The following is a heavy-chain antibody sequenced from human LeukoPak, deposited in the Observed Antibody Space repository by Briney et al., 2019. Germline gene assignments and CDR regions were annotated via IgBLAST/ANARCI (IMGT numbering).Heavy chain of an antibody. D-gene: IGHD5-12*01. Sequence: PGGSLRLSCAASGFTFSDYYMSWIRQAPGKGVGRVSYISSSSSYTNYADSVKGRFTISRDNAKNSLYLQMNSLRAEDTAVYYCARVGGYDLNYFDYWGQGTLVTVSS. CDR1: GFTFSDYY. CDR2: ISSSSSYT. V-gene: IGHV3-11*06. J-gene: IGHJ4*02. CDR3: ARVGGYDLNYFDY.